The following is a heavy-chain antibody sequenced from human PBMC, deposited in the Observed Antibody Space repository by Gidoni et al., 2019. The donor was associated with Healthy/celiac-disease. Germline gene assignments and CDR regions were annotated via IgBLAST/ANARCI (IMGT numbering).Heavy chain of an antibody. Sequence: QVQLQQWGAGLLKPSETLSLTCAVYGWFFSGYYWCWIRQPPGKGLEWMGEINHSGSTNYNPSLKSRVTISVDTSKNQFSLKLSTVTAADTAVYYCARGAGMWRNYFDYWGQGTLVTVSS. CDR2: INHSGST. CDR3: ARGAGMWRNYFDY. CDR1: GWFFSGYY. J-gene: IGHJ4*02. D-gene: IGHD1-1*01. V-gene: IGHV4-34*01.